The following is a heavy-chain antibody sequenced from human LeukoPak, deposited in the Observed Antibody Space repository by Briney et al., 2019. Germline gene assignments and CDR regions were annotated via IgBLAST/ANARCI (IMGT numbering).Heavy chain of an antibody. Sequence: SETLSLACPGYGGSFSGYYWSWIRQPPGKGREWIGEINHSGSTNYHPSLKSRVTISVDTSKNQFSLKLSSVTAADTAVYYCARGHDGSGKNYFDYWGQGTLVTVSS. J-gene: IGHJ4*02. D-gene: IGHD3-10*01. CDR1: GGSFSGYY. CDR2: INHSGST. V-gene: IGHV4-34*01. CDR3: ARGHDGSGKNYFDY.